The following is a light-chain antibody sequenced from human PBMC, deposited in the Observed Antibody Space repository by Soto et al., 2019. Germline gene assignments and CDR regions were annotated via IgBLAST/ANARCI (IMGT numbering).Light chain of an antibody. CDR1: SSNVGSYKL. Sequence: QSVLAQPASVSLSPGHSITISCTGTSSNVGSYKLVSWYQQRPGKAPKLMIFEVNKRPSGVSNRFSGSKSGNTASLTISGLKVEDEADYYCCSSGGSPTYVFGTGTKVTVL. CDR2: EVN. CDR3: CSSGGSPTYV. J-gene: IGLJ1*01. V-gene: IGLV2-23*02.